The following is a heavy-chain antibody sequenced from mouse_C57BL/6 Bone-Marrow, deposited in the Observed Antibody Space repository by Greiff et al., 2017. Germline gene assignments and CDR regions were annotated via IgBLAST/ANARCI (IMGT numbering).Heavy chain of an antibody. J-gene: IGHJ2*01. V-gene: IGHV1-50*01. CDR2: IDPSDSYT. CDR3: ARREDYYDY. D-gene: IGHD1-1*01. Sequence: QVQLQQPGAELGKPGASVKLSCKASGYTFTSYWMQWVKQRPGQGLEWIGEIDPSDSYTNYNQKFKGKATLTVDTSSSTAYMQRSSLTSEDSAVYYCARREDYYDYWGQGTTLTVSS. CDR1: GYTFTSYW.